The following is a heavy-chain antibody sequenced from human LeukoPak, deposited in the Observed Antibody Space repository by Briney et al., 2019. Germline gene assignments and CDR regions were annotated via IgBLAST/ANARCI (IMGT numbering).Heavy chain of an antibody. J-gene: IGHJ4*02. Sequence: GESLKISCKGSGYSFTSYWITWVRQMPGKGLEWMGRIDPSDSYTNYSPSFQGHVTISADKSINTAYLQWSSLKASDTAMYYCARRGNSNWYFDYRGQGTLVTVSS. V-gene: IGHV5-10-1*01. D-gene: IGHD6-13*01. CDR2: IDPSDSYT. CDR1: GYSFTSYW. CDR3: ARRGNSNWYFDY.